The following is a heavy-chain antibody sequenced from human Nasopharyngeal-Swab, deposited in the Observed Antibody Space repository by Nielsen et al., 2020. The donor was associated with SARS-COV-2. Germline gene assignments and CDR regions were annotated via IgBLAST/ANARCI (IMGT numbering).Heavy chain of an antibody. Sequence: GESLKISCAASGFTFSTFAMSWVRQAPGKGLEWVSAIGASGGSTYQEDSVKGRLTIFRDNSKNTLFLQMNSLRAEDTAVYYCARDQDNALYDWGQGTLVTVSS. V-gene: IGHV3-23*01. D-gene: IGHD2-15*01. CDR1: GFTFSTFA. J-gene: IGHJ4*02. CDR3: ARDQDNALYD. CDR2: IGASGGST.